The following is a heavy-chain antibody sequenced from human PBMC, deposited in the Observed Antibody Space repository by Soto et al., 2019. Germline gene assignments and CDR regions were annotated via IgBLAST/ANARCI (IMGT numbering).Heavy chain of an antibody. D-gene: IGHD3-22*01. CDR2: ISGSGGST. J-gene: IGHJ4*02. CDR3: AKTITMIVVVREYYFEY. V-gene: IGHV3-23*01. Sequence: PGGPLRLSCAASGFTFSSYAMSWVRQAPGKGLEWVSAISGSGGSTYYADSMKGRFTISRDNSKNTLYLQMNSLRAEDTAVYYCAKTITMIVVVREYYFEYWGQGTLVTVSS. CDR1: GFTFSSYA.